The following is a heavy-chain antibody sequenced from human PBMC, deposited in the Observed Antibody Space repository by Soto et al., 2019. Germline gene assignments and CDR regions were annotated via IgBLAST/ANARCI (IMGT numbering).Heavy chain of an antibody. V-gene: IGHV3-30*03. CDR3: TYKYTGP. J-gene: IGHJ5*02. Sequence: PGGSLRLSCAASGFTFSSYGMHWVRQAPGKGLEWVAVISYDGSNKYYADSVKGRFTISRDNSKNTLYPQMSSLRAEDTAVYYCTYKYTGPWGQGTLVTVSS. D-gene: IGHD1-20*01. CDR1: GFTFSSYG. CDR2: ISYDGSNK.